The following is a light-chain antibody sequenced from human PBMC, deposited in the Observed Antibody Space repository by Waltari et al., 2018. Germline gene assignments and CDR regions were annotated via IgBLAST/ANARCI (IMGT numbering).Light chain of an antibody. CDR2: GNN. CDR1: SSNIGAGHD. J-gene: IGLJ3*02. Sequence: QSILTQPTSVSGAPGQRVTISCTGSSSNIGAGHDVHWYQSVPGTAPKLLINGNNNRPAGVPDRVSGSKSGSSASLAINGLQAEDEADYYCQSFDSNVRGGVVFGGGTKVTVL. CDR3: QSFDSNVRGGVV. V-gene: IGLV1-40*01.